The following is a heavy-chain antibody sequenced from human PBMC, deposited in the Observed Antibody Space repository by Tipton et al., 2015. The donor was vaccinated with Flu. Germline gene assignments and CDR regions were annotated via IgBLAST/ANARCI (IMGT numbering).Heavy chain of an antibody. V-gene: IGHV1-18*01. J-gene: IGHJ4*02. Sequence: QSGPEVKKPGASVGVSCKASGYSFSSHGISWVRQAPGQGLEWMGWISAYNGNTNYAQILQGRVTMTTDSSTNTAYMELRSLRSDDTAVYYCARDRWGVGINKPFDYWGQGTRVTVSS. CDR1: GYSFSSHG. D-gene: IGHD3-10*01. CDR3: ARDRWGVGINKPFDY. CDR2: ISAYNGNT.